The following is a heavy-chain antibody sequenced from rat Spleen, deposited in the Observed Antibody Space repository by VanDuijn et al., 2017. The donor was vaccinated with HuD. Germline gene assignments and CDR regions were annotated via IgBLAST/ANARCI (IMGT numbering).Heavy chain of an antibody. CDR2: ISTRGDIT. CDR1: GFSLTSYH. V-gene: IGHV5-46*01. D-gene: IGHD1-8*01. CDR3: TRSLTTVAVY. Sequence: VQLKESGPGLVQPSQTLSLTCTVSGFSLTSYHVSWVRQPPGKGLEWVATISTRGDITYYRDSVKGRFTVSRDDARSTLYLHMDSLRSEDTATYYCTRSLTTVAVYWGQGVMVTVSS. J-gene: IGHJ2*01.